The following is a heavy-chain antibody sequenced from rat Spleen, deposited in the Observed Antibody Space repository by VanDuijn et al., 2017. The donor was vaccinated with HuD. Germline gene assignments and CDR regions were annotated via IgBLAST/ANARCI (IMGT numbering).Heavy chain of an antibody. J-gene: IGHJ2*01. CDR3: GRTSLQWFRMDA. V-gene: IGHV5-25*01. CDR1: GFTFSAYY. CDR2: ISPSGGTT. Sequence: EVHLVESDGGLVQPGGSLNLSCAASGFTFSAYYMAWVRQAPTKGLEWVAAISPSGGTTYYRDSVKGRFTVSRDNAKSTLYLQMDSLRSEDTATYYCGRTSLQWFRMDAWGQGVMVTVSS. D-gene: IGHD1-1*01.